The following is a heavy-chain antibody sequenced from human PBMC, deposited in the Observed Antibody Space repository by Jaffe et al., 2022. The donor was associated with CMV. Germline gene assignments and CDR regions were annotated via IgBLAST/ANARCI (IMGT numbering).Heavy chain of an antibody. Sequence: EVQLLESGGGLVQPGGSLRLSCEVSGFTFSSYAMSWVRQAPGKGLEWVSIISGNGGSTFYADSVKGRFTISRDNSKNTLYLQMNSLRADDTAVYYCTKDWGSGKDYRVYWGQGTRVTVSS. CDR3: TKDWGSGKDYRVY. V-gene: IGHV3-23*01. D-gene: IGHD5-12*01. CDR1: GFTFSSYA. J-gene: IGHJ4*02. CDR2: ISGNGGST.